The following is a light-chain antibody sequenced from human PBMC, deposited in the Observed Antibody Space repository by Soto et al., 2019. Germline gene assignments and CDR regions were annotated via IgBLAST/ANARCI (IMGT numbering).Light chain of an antibody. CDR3: ATWDDSLNGVL. J-gene: IGLJ2*01. Sequence: QSALTQPPSVSDAPRQRVTISCSGSSSNIGNNAVNWYQQLPGKAPKLLIYYDDLLPSGVSDRFSGSKSGTSASLAISGLQSEDEADYYCATWDDSLNGVLFGGGTKLTVL. CDR2: YDD. V-gene: IGLV1-36*01. CDR1: SSNIGNNA.